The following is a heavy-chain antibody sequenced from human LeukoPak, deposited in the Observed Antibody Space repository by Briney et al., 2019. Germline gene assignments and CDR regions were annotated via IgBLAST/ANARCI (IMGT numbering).Heavy chain of an antibody. CDR2: ISSSSSYI. CDR3: ARSGSHYYDSSGYYS. CDR1: GFTFSSYS. J-gene: IGHJ4*02. D-gene: IGHD3-22*01. V-gene: IGHV3-21*04. Sequence: GGSLRLSCAASGFTFSSYSMNWVRQAPGKGLEWVSSISSSSSYIYYADSVKGRFTISRDNSKNTLYLQMNSLRAEDTAVYYCARSGSHYYDSSGYYSWGQGTLVTVSS.